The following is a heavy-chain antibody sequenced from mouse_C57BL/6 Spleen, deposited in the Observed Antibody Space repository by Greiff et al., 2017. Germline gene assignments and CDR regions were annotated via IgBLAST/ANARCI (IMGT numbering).Heavy chain of an antibody. D-gene: IGHD1-1*01. V-gene: IGHV1-55*01. CDR1: GYTFTSYW. CDR2: IYPGSGST. J-gene: IGHJ2*01. CDR3: ARKHYGSSYNY. Sequence: QVQLQQPGAELVKPGASVKMSCKASGYTFTSYWITWVKQRPGHGLEWIGDIYPGSGSTNYNEKFKSKATLPVDTSSSTAYMLLSSLTSEDSAVYYCARKHYGSSYNYWGQGTTLTVSS.